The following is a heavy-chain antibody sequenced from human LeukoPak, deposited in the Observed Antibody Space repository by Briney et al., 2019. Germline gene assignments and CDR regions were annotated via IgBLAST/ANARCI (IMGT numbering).Heavy chain of an antibody. CDR1: GFSFSSFS. CDR2: ISYSGRYK. D-gene: IGHD2-2*01. CDR3: AREGCSSTSCYFDY. J-gene: IGHJ4*02. V-gene: IGHV3-21*01. Sequence: GGSLRLSCAGSGFSFSSFSMTWVRQAPGNGLEWVSSISYSGRYKYYADIVKGRFTISRDDAKNTLYLQMNSLRAEDTAVYYCAREGCSSTSCYFDYWGQGTLVTVSS.